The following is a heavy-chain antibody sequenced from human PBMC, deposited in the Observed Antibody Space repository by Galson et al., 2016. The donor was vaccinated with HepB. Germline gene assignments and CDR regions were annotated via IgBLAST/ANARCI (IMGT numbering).Heavy chain of an antibody. J-gene: IGHJ4*02. CDR1: GLTFSSYS. D-gene: IGHD2-2*01. CDR3: ATAGSSLSHY. V-gene: IGHV3-21*01. Sequence: SLRLSCATSGLTFSSYSMNWVRQAPGKGLEWVSSISPSSSYIYYADSLRGRFTISRDNAKNSVYLLMNSLRVGDTAVYYCATAGSSLSHYWGPGTLVTVSS. CDR2: ISPSSSYI.